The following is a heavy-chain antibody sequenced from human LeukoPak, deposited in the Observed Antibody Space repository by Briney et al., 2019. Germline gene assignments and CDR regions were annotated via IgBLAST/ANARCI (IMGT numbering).Heavy chain of an antibody. CDR1: RFTFSSYW. D-gene: IGHD6-19*01. CDR2: IKRDGSEK. V-gene: IGHV3-7*03. J-gene: IGHJ4*02. CDR3: ARHVDSGWYGPEGGSDY. Sequence: PGGSLRLSCAASRFTFSSYWMTWVRQAPGKGLEWVANIKRDGSEKYYVDSVKGRFTISRDNAKDSLFLQMNSLRVEDTAVYYCARHVDSGWYGPEGGSDYWGQGTLVTVSS.